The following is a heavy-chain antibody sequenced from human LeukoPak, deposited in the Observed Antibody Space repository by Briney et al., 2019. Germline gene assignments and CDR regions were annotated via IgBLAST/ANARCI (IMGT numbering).Heavy chain of an antibody. V-gene: IGHV4-39*07. Sequence: SETLSLTCTVSGGSISSSSYYWGWIRQPPGKGLEWIRSIYYSGSTYYNPSLKSRVTISVDTSKNQFSLKLSSVTAADTAVYYCARDFRRDGYNYFDYWGQGTLVTVSS. CDR2: IYYSGST. CDR3: ARDFRRDGYNYFDY. CDR1: GGSISSSSYY. J-gene: IGHJ4*02. D-gene: IGHD5-24*01.